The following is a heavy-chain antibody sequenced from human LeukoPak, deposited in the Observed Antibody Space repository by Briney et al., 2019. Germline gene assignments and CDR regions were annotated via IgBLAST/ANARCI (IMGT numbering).Heavy chain of an antibody. D-gene: IGHD3-22*01. CDR3: ANDGHYYDSSGYYPGYFQH. V-gene: IGHV3-33*06. Sequence: GGSLRLSCAASGFTFSSYGMHWVRQAPGKGLERVAVIWYDGSNKYYADSVKGRFTISRDNSKNTLYLQMNSLRAEDTAVYYCANDGHYYDSSGYYPGYFQHWGQGTLVTVSS. J-gene: IGHJ1*01. CDR1: GFTFSSYG. CDR2: IWYDGSNK.